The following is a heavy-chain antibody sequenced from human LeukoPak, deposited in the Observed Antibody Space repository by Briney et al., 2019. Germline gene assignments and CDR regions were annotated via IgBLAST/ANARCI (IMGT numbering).Heavy chain of an antibody. CDR3: ARGVIGTLSGLYGMDV. CDR2: ISYDGSNK. Sequence: GGSLRLSCAASGFTFSSYGMHWVRQAPGKGLEWVAVISYDGSNKYYADSVKGRFTISRDNSKNTLYLQMNSLRAEDTAVYYCARGVIGTLSGLYGMDVWGQGTTVTVSS. V-gene: IGHV3-30*03. D-gene: IGHD1-7*01. J-gene: IGHJ6*02. CDR1: GFTFSSYG.